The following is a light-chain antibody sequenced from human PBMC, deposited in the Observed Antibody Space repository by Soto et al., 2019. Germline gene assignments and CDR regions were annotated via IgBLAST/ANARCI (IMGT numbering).Light chain of an antibody. CDR1: SSDVGGYDY. Sequence: QLVLTQPASVSGSPGQSITISCTGTSSDVGGYDYVSWYQRHPGKAPRLMIYDVTNRPSGVSDRFSGSKSGNTASLTISGLQTEDEADYYCSSHTSSSAVVFGGGTKVTVL. J-gene: IGLJ2*01. CDR2: DVT. CDR3: SSHTSSSAVV. V-gene: IGLV2-14*03.